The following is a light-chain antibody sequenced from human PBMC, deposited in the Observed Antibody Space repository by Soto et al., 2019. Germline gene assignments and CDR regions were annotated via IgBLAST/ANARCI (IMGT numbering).Light chain of an antibody. CDR1: QDISNY. V-gene: IGKV1-27*01. CDR2: AAS. CDR3: QKYNSAPRT. Sequence: DIQMTQSPSSLSASVGDRVTITCRASQDISNYLAWYQQKPGKVPKLLIYAASTLQSGVPSRFSGSGSGTDFTLTISSLQPKDVATYYCQKYNSAPRTFGQGTKVEIK. J-gene: IGKJ1*01.